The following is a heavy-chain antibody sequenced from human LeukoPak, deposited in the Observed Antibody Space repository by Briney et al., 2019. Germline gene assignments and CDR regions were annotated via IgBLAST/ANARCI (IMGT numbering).Heavy chain of an antibody. V-gene: IGHV1-2*02. CDR2: INPNSGGT. CDR1: GYTFTGYY. J-gene: IGHJ6*03. Sequence: ASVKVSCKASGYTFTGYYMHWVRQAPGQGLEWMGWINPNSGGTNYAQKFQGRVTMTRDTSISTAYMELSRLRSDDTAVYYCARGKVWAARYSYYYMDVWGKGTTVTVSS. D-gene: IGHD6-6*01. CDR3: ARGKVWAARYSYYYMDV.